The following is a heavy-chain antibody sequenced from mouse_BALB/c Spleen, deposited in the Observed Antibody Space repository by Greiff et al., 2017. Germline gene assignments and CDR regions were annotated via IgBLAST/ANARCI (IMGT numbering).Heavy chain of an antibody. CDR1: GYTFTSYW. CDR2: IDPSDSYT. V-gene: IGHV1S127*01. D-gene: IGHD1-1*01. Sequence: QVQLKQPGAELVKPGASVKMSCKASGYTFTSYWMHWVKQRPGQGLEWIGVIDPSDSYTSYNQKFKGKATLTVDTSSSTAYMQLSSLTSEDSAVYYCTRREHYYGFFDYWGQGTTLTVSS. J-gene: IGHJ2*01. CDR3: TRREHYYGFFDY.